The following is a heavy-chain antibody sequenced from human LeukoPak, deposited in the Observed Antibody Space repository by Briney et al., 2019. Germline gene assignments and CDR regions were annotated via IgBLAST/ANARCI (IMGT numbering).Heavy chain of an antibody. CDR1: GFTSSSYW. Sequence: GGSLRLSCAASGFTSSSYWMSSVPQAPGKGLEWVANIKQEGSEKYYVDSVKRRFTISRHNAKNSLYLQMNSLRAEDTAVYYCAREYSGYVPWGQGTLVTVSS. CDR3: AREYSGYVP. CDR2: IKQEGSEK. D-gene: IGHD5-12*01. V-gene: IGHV3-7*01. J-gene: IGHJ5*02.